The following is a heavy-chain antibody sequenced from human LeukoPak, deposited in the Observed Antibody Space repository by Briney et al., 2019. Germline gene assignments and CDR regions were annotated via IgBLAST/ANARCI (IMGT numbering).Heavy chain of an antibody. D-gene: IGHD3-10*01. V-gene: IGHV3-21*01. J-gene: IGHJ4*02. Sequence: PGGSLRLSCAASGFTFSSYSMNWVRQAPGKGLEWVSSISSSSSYIYYADSVKGRFTISRDNAKNSLYLQMNSQRAEDTAVYYCARVFSYGSGSYSAYFDYWGQGTLVTVSS. CDR3: ARVFSYGSGSYSAYFDY. CDR2: ISSSSSYI. CDR1: GFTFSSYS.